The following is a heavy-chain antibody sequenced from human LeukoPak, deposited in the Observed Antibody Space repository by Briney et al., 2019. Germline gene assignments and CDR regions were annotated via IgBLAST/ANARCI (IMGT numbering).Heavy chain of an antibody. Sequence: GGSLRLSCAASGFTFSSYGMHWVRQAPGKGLEWVAFIRYDGSNKYYADSVKGRFTISRDNAKSSLYLQMNSLRAEDTAVYYCASAGTSESYSRVDYWGQGTLVTVSS. CDR3: ASAGTSESYSRVDY. D-gene: IGHD3-10*01. J-gene: IGHJ4*02. CDR1: GFTFSSYG. CDR2: IRYDGSNK. V-gene: IGHV3-30*02.